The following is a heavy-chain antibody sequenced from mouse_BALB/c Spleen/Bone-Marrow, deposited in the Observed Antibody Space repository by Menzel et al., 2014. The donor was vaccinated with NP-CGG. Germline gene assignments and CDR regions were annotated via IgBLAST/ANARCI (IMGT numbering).Heavy chain of an antibody. D-gene: IGHD2-10*02. CDR3: ARDVGYGNYFVY. Sequence: EVKLVESGGGLVQPGDSLRLSCAPSGFTFSDFYMEWVRQPPGKRLEWIAASRNKAKHYTTEYSASVKGRLIVSRDTSQSILYLQMNALRAEDTAIYYCARDVGYGNYFVYWGQGTLVTVSA. CDR1: GFTFSDFY. CDR2: SRNKAKHYTT. V-gene: IGHV7-1*02. J-gene: IGHJ3*01.